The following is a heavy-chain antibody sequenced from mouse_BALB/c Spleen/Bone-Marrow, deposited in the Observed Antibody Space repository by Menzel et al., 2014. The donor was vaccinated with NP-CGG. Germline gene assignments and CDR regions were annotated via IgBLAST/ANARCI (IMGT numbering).Heavy chain of an antibody. D-gene: IGHD2-4*01. CDR1: GFNIKDYY. J-gene: IGHJ2*01. CDR3: AMITTY. CDR2: IDPENGNT. Sequence: VQLKDSGAELVRPGALVKLSCKASGFNIKDYYMHWAKQRPEQGLEWIGWIDPENGNTIYDPKFQGKASITADTSSNTAYLQLSSLTSEDTAVYYCAMITTYWGQGTTLTVSS. V-gene: IGHV14-1*02.